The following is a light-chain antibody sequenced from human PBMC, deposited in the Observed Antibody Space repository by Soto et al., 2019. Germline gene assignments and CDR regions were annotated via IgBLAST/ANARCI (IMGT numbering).Light chain of an antibody. CDR2: GAS. J-gene: IGKJ1*01. Sequence: EIVLKPSPATLSLSPGGRATLSCRASQSISDTLAWYQQKPGQAPRLLIHGASTRATGFPARFSGSGSGTDFTLTITSLQPEESATYYCQHSYGTPRTVGQATKGDIK. CDR3: QHSYGTPRT. V-gene: IGKV3-15*01. CDR1: QSISDT.